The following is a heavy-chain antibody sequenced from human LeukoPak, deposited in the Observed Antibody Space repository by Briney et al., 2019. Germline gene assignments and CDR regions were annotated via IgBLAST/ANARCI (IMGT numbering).Heavy chain of an antibody. D-gene: IGHD3-9*01. Sequence: GGSLRLSCAASGFTFSSYSMNWVRQAPGKGLEWVSSISSSSSYIYYADSVKGRFTISRDNSKNTLYLQMNSLRAEDTAVYYCAKEANYDILTGQAYFDLWGRGTLVTVSS. CDR1: GFTFSSYS. V-gene: IGHV3-21*04. CDR3: AKEANYDILTGQAYFDL. CDR2: ISSSSSYI. J-gene: IGHJ2*01.